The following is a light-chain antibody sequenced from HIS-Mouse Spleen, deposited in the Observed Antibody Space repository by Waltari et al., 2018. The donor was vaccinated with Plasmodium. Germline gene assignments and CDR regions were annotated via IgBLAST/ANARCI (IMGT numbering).Light chain of an antibody. Sequence: EIVMTQSPATLSVSPGERATLSCRASQSVSSNSAWYQQKPGQAPRLLIYGASTRATGSPARFIGSGSGTEFTLTISSLQSEDFAVYYCQQYNNWPAWTFGQGTKVEIK. J-gene: IGKJ1*01. V-gene: IGKV3-15*01. CDR1: QSVSSN. CDR3: QQYNNWPAWT. CDR2: GAS.